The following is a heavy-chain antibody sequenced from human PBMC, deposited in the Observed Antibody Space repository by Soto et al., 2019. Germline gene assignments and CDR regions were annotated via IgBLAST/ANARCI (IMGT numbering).Heavy chain of an antibody. D-gene: IGHD2-2*01. CDR3: TSGHRRLSF. CDR1: GYTFTSYA. V-gene: IGHV1-3*01. CDR2: INAGNGNT. Sequence: GASVKVSCKASGYTFTSYAIHWVRQAPGQRLEWMGWINAGNGNTRYSQQFQDRVTITRDTSASIAYMELSSLTSEDTALYYCTSGHRRLSFCGHGTLVP. J-gene: IGHJ4*01.